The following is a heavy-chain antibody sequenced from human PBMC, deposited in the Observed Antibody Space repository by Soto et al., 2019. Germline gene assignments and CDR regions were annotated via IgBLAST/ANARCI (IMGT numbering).Heavy chain of an antibody. CDR3: AKTRGAMIYAISVYGMDV. CDR2: ISGSADST. CDR1: GFSFSSFA. D-gene: IGHD2-8*01. V-gene: IGHV3-23*01. J-gene: IGHJ6*02. Sequence: EVQLLESGGGFIHPGGSLRLSCAASGFSFSSFAMNWVRQAPGKGLEWVSIISGSADSTFYADSAKGRFTISRDNSKRTLYLQINSLIAEYTHVYYCAKTRGAMIYAISVYGMDVWGQGTTVTVSS.